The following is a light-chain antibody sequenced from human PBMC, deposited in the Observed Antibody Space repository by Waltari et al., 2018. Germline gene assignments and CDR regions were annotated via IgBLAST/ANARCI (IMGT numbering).Light chain of an antibody. Sequence: DTQTTDSLSFPPASIGNRHTTSCRASQDISQWLAWYQQKPGKPPKLLIYKASNLEAGVPSRFSGSRCGADFTLTIHSLQPDDVGTYDCHQHRDFPLTFGGGTKVEI. J-gene: IGKJ4*01. V-gene: IGKV1-33*01. CDR2: KAS. CDR3: HQHRDFPLT. CDR1: QDISQW.